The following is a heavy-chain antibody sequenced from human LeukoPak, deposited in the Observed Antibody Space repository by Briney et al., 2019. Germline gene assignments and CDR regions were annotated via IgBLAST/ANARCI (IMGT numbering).Heavy chain of an antibody. CDR1: GFTFSSYG. D-gene: IGHD3-10*01. CDR3: ARGYGSGTFPYYYGMDV. Sequence: GGSLRLSCAASGFTFSSYGMHWVRQAPGKGLGWVAVIWYDGSNKYYADSVKGRFTISRDNSKNTLYLQMNSLRAEDTAVYYCARGYGSGTFPYYYGMDVWGQGTTVTVSS. V-gene: IGHV3-33*01. J-gene: IGHJ6*02. CDR2: IWYDGSNK.